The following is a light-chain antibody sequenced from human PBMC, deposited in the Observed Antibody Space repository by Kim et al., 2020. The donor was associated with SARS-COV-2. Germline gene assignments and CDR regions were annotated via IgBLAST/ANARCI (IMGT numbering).Light chain of an antibody. J-gene: IGLJ1*01. CDR1: SSNNGSNY. CDR3: AAWDDSLSGYV. V-gene: IGLV1-47*01. Sequence: GRRVTISCSGSSSNNGSNYEYWCQQLAGTAPRHLIYRNNRRPSGVPDRFSGSKSGTSAALAISGLRSEDEADYYCAAWDDSLSGYVFGTGTKVTVL. CDR2: RNN.